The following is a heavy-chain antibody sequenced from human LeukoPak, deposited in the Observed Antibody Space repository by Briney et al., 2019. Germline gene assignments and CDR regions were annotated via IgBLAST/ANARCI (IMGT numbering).Heavy chain of an antibody. J-gene: IGHJ4*02. V-gene: IGHV4-61*03. CDR3: ARATVSGRFDR. D-gene: IGHD5/OR15-5a*01. CDR2: IYYSGST. Sequence: TSETLSLTCNVSGASVSSGSYYWSWIRQPPGKELEWIGYIYYSGSTSYNPSLKSRVTISVDTSKNHFSLKLTSVTAADTAVYYCARATVSGRFDRWGQGTLVTVSS. CDR1: GASVSSGSYY.